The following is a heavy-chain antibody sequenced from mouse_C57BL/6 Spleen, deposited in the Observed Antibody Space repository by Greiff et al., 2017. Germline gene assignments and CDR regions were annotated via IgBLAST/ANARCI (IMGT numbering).Heavy chain of an antibody. CDR1: GYAFSSYW. V-gene: IGHV1-80*01. J-gene: IGHJ3*01. CDR2: LYPGDGDT. Sequence: QVQLQQSGAELVKPGASVTISCKASGYAFSSYWMNWVKQRPGKGLEWIGQLYPGDGDTNYNGKFKGKATLTSDKSSSTAYMQLSSLTSEDSAVYFCARTDYYYDKRFAYWGQGTLVTVSA. CDR3: ARTDYYYDKRFAY. D-gene: IGHD2-4*01.